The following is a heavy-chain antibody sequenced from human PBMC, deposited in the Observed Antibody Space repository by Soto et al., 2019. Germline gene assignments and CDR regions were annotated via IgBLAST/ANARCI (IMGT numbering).Heavy chain of an antibody. CDR3: ARDGSDILTGYYLEYFEY. V-gene: IGHV4-61*01. Sequence: LSLTCTVSGGSLSSGNYYWSWMRQPPGKGLEWIGYIYCSGSTNYTPSPKSRVTILVDTSKNQFSLKLSSVPAAAPAVYYCARDGSDILTGYYLEYFEYWGPGTLVTVSS. CDR2: IYCSGST. J-gene: IGHJ4*02. D-gene: IGHD3-9*01. CDR1: GGSLSSGNYY.